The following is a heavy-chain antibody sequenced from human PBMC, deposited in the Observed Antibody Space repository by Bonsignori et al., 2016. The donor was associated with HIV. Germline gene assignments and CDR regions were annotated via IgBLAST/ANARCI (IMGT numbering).Heavy chain of an antibody. CDR1: GFTFDDYG. Sequence: GESLKISCAASGFTFDDYGMSWVRQAPGKGLEWVSGINWNGGSTGYANSVKGRFTISRDNAKNSLYLQMNSLRAEDTALYHCARERPRGYSSGWYAGWFDPWGQGTLVTVSS. V-gene: IGHV3-20*01. CDR2: INWNGGST. D-gene: IGHD6-19*01. J-gene: IGHJ5*02. CDR3: ARERPRGYSSGWYAGWFDP.